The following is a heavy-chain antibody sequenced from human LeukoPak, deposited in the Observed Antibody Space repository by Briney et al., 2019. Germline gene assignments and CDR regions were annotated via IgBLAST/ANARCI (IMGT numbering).Heavy chain of an antibody. J-gene: IGHJ4*02. CDR2: IYYSGST. D-gene: IGHD4-17*01. Sequence: SETLSLTCSVSGGSISTYYWSWIRQTPGKGLEQIGYIYYSGSTDYNPSLKSRVTISVDTSKNQFSLKLSSVTAADTAVYYCARHPPTAPFDYWGQGTLVTVSS. V-gene: IGHV4-59*08. CDR3: ARHPPTAPFDY. CDR1: GGSISTYY.